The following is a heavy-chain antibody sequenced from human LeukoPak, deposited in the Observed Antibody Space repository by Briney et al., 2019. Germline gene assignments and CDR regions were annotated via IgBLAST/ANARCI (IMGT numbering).Heavy chain of an antibody. V-gene: IGHV1-2*02. D-gene: IGHD6-13*01. CDR2: INPNSGGT. CDR3: ARAGLAAAGLNDAFDI. CDR1: GYTFTGYY. J-gene: IGHJ3*02. Sequence: ASVKVSCKASGYTFTGYYMHWVRQAPGQGLEWMGWINPNSGGTNYAQKPQGRVTMTTDTSTSTAYMELRSLRSDDTAVYYCARAGLAAAGLNDAFDIWGQGTMVTVSS.